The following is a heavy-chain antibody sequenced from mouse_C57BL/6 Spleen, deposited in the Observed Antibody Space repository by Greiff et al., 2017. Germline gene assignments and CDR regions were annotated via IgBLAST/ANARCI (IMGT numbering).Heavy chain of an antibody. CDR3: ARSGITTVDY. D-gene: IGHD1-1*01. Sequence: VQLQQSGAELVRPGTSVKVSCKASGYAFTNYLIEWVKQRPGQGLEWIGVINPGSGGTNYNEKFKGKATLTADKSSSNAYMQLSSLTSEDSAVYFCARSGITTVDYWGQGTSLTVSS. CDR2: INPGSGGT. V-gene: IGHV1-54*01. J-gene: IGHJ2*02. CDR1: GYAFTNYL.